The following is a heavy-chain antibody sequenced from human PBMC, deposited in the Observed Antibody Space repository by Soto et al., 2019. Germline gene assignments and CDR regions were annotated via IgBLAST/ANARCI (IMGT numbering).Heavy chain of an antibody. V-gene: IGHV4-34*01. Sequence: TLSLTCAVYGGSFSGYYWSWIRQPPGKGLEWIGEINHSGSTNYNPSLKSRVTISVDTSKNQFSLKLSSVTAADTAVYYCARSDGGARRRFLEWPPKKGFDYWGQGTLVTVSS. J-gene: IGHJ4*02. CDR3: ARSDGGARRRFLEWPPKKGFDY. CDR1: GGSFSGYY. CDR2: INHSGST. D-gene: IGHD3-3*01.